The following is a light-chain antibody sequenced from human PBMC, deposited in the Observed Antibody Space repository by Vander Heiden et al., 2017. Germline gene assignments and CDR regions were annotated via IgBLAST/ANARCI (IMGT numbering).Light chain of an antibody. J-gene: IGKJ5*01. CDR3: HHLGA. CDR1: QSIGNY. V-gene: IGKV3-11*01. Sequence: EIFLTQSPATLSLSPGERATPSCRASQSIGNYLAWYQQKPGQAPRLLIYDASDRATGIPARFSGSGSGPDFTLTISSLEPEDFAVYYCHHLGAFGQGTRLENK. CDR2: DAS.